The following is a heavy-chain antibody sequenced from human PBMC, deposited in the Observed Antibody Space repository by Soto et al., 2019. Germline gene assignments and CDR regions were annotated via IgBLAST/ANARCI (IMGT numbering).Heavy chain of an antibody. V-gene: IGHV3-72*01. CDR1: GFTFSDHY. CDR3: ARGRAGYSSGWYSDS. D-gene: IGHD6-19*01. J-gene: IGHJ4*02. CDR2: TRNKAYSYTT. Sequence: PGGSLRLSCAASGFTFSDHYMDWVRQAPGKGLEWVGRTRNKAYSYTTEYAASVKGRFTISRDDSKNSLFLQMNALKSEDTAVYYCARGRAGYSSGWYSDSWGQGALVTVSS.